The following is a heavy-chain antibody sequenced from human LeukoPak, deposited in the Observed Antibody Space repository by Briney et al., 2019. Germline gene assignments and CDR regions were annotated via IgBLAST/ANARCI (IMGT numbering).Heavy chain of an antibody. CDR1: GGSFSGYY. V-gene: IGHV4-34*01. J-gene: IGHJ6*03. Sequence: PSETLSLTCAVYGGSFSGYYWSWIRQPPGKRLEWIGEINHSGSTNYNPSLKSRVTISVDTSKNQFSLKLSSVTAADTAVYYCTRGSIAYYYMDVWGKGTTVTISS. CDR3: TRGSIAYYYMDV. CDR2: INHSGST. D-gene: IGHD3-22*01.